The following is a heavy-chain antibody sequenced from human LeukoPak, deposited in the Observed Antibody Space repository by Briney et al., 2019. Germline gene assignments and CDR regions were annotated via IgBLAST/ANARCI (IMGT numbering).Heavy chain of an antibody. J-gene: IGHJ4*02. CDR1: GGSISSSSYY. V-gene: IGHV4-61*02. CDR3: ARGDFGEPFDY. D-gene: IGHD3-10*01. CDR2: IYTSGST. Sequence: PSETLSLTCTVSGGSISSSSYYWSWIRQPAGKGLEWIGRIYTSGSTNYNPSLKSQVTMSVDTSKNQFSLKLSSVTAADTAVYYCARGDFGEPFDYWGQGTLVTVSP.